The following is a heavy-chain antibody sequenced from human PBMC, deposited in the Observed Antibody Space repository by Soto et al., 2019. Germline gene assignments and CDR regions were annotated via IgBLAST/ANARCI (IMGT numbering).Heavy chain of an antibody. V-gene: IGHV1-3*01. Sequence: GASVKVSCKASGYTFTSYAMHWVRQAPGQRLEWMGWINAGNGNTKYSQKFQGRVTITRDTSASTAYMELSSLRSEDTAVYYCARGHCSSTSCYYYYYYGMEVWGQGTTITVSS. J-gene: IGHJ6*02. CDR1: GYTFTSYA. D-gene: IGHD2-2*01. CDR3: ARGHCSSTSCYYYYYYGMEV. CDR2: INAGNGNT.